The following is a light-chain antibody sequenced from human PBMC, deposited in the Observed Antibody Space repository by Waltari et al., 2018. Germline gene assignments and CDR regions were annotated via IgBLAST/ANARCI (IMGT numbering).Light chain of an antibody. CDR2: DVS. Sequence: QSALTQPASVSGSPGQSITISSTGTSSDVGGNNYVSWYQQHPGKAPKLMIYDVSNRPSGVSNRFSGSKSGNTASLTISGLQAEDEADYYCASYISSSTLELFGGGTSLTVL. V-gene: IGLV2-14*03. CDR3: ASYISSSTLEL. J-gene: IGLJ2*01. CDR1: SSDVGGNNY.